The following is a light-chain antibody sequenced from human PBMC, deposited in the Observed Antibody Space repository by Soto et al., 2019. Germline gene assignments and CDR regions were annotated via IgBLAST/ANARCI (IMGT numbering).Light chain of an antibody. Sequence: AIQMTQSPSSLSASVGDRVTITCRASQDIRTDLCWYQQKPGKAPNLLIYATSKLQSGVPSRFSGSGSGTDFTLTISSLQPEDFATYYCLQDNSYPLTFGGGTKVEIK. J-gene: IGKJ4*01. V-gene: IGKV1-6*01. CDR1: QDIRTD. CDR2: ATS. CDR3: LQDNSYPLT.